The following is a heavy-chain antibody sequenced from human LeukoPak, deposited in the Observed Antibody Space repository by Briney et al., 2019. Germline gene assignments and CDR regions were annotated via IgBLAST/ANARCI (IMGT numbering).Heavy chain of an antibody. CDR1: GGSISSSNW. CDR3: ARISLTGYTPISGYFDY. D-gene: IGHD3-9*01. V-gene: IGHV4-4*02. CDR2: IYHSGST. J-gene: IGHJ4*02. Sequence: PSGTLSLTCAVSGGSISSSNWWSWIRQPPGKGLEWIGEIYHSGSTNYNPSLKSRVTISVDKSKTQFSLKLSSVTAADTAVYYCARISLTGYTPISGYFDYWGQGTLVTVSS.